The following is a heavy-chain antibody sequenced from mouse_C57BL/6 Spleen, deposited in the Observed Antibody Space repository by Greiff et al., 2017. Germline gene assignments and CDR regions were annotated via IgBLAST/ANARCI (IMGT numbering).Heavy chain of an antibody. V-gene: IGHV1-5*01. J-gene: IGHJ4*01. CDR1: GYTFTSYW. Sequence: EVQLQQSGTVLARPGASVKMSCKTSGYTFTSYWMHWVKQRPGQGLEWIGAIYPGNSDTSYNQKFKGKAKLTAVTSASTAYMELSSLTNEDSAVYYCTRVLPYGGYAMDYWGQGTSVTVSS. CDR3: TRVLPYGGYAMDY. CDR2: IYPGNSDT. D-gene: IGHD1-1*01.